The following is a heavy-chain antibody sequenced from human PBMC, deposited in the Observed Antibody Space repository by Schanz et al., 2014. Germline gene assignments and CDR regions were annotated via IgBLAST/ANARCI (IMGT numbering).Heavy chain of an antibody. CDR1: GYSFTSYG. CDR3: ARDSRDPVRELNWFDP. V-gene: IGHV1-18*04. CDR2: ISGYNGNT. Sequence: QVQLVQSGAEVKKPGASVKVSCKASGYSFTSYGISWVRQAPGLGLEWMGWISGYNGNTKYAEKLQGRVTMTTDTSTRTAYMELRSLRSDDTAVYYCARDSRDPVRELNWFDPWGQGTLVTVSS. J-gene: IGHJ5*02. D-gene: IGHD3-10*01.